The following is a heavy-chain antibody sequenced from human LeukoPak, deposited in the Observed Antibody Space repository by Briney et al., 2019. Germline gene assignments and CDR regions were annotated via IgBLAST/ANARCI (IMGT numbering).Heavy chain of an antibody. Sequence: SSETLSLTCAVYGGSFSGYYWSWIRQPPGKGLEWIGEINHSGSTNYNPSLKSRVTISVDTSKNQFSLKLSSVTAADTAVYYCARGSSSWYRSMWWFDPWGQGTLVTVSS. CDR1: GGSFSGYY. CDR2: INHSGST. V-gene: IGHV4-34*01. CDR3: ARGSSSWYRSMWWFDP. J-gene: IGHJ5*02. D-gene: IGHD6-13*01.